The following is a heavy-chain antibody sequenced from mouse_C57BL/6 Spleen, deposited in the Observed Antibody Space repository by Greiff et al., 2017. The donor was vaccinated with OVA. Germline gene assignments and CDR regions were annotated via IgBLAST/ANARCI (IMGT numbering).Heavy chain of an antibody. J-gene: IGHJ4*01. Sequence: EVQRVESGGGLVKPGGSLKLSCAASGFTFSSYAMSWVRQTPEKRLEWVATISDGGSYTYYPDNVKGRFTISRDNAKNNLYLQMSHLKSEDTAMYYCARDEVWNYYAMDYWGQGTSVTVSS. D-gene: IGHD2-10*02. CDR1: GFTFSSYA. V-gene: IGHV5-4*01. CDR2: ISDGGSYT. CDR3: ARDEVWNYYAMDY.